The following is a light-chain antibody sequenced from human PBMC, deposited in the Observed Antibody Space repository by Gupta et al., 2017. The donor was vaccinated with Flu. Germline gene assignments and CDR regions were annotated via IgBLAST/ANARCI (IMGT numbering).Light chain of an antibody. V-gene: IGLV1-44*01. CDR3: KAWDDSLNGFYV. CDR2: SNN. Sequence: QSVLTQPPSASGTPGQRVTISCSGSSSNIGSNTVNWYQQLPGTAPKVLIYSNNQRPSGVPDRVSGSKSGTSASLAISGLQAEDEADYYCKAWDDSLNGFYVFGTGTKVTVL. J-gene: IGLJ1*01. CDR1: SSNIGSNT.